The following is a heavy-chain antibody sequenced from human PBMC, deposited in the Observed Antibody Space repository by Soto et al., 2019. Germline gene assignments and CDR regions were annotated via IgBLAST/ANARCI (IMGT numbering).Heavy chain of an antibody. Sequence: EVQLVESGGGLVKPGGSLRLSCAASGFTFSNAWMSWVRQAPGQGLEWVCRSTSKTDGGTTDYAAPVKGRFTISRDDSKNTLYLQMNSLKTADTAVYYCTTEPSPIHVITFGGVIARGYCGQGTLVTVSS. D-gene: IGHD3-16*02. CDR1: GFTFSNAW. J-gene: IGHJ4*02. CDR2: STSKTDGGTT. V-gene: IGHV3-15*01. CDR3: TTEPSPIHVITFGGVIARGY.